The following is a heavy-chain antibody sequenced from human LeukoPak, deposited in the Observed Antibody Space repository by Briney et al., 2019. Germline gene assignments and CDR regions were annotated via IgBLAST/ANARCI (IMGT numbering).Heavy chain of an antibody. D-gene: IGHD5-24*01. CDR3: ARGRDGYNSKWGDY. J-gene: IGHJ4*02. Sequence: PSETLSLTCTVSGGSISSSSYYWGWIRQPPGKGLEWIGSIYYSGSTYYNPSLNSRVTISVDTSNNQFSLKLSSVTAADTAVYYCARGRDGYNSKWGDYWGQGTLVTVSS. CDR2: IYYSGST. V-gene: IGHV4-39*01. CDR1: GGSISSSSYY.